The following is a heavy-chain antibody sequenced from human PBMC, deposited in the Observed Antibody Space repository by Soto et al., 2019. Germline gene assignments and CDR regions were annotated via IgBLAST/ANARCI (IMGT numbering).Heavy chain of an antibody. V-gene: IGHV3-74*01. CDR2: INSVGTT. Sequence: EVQLVESGGGLVQPGGSLRLSCAASGFTFSPYYMHWVRQVPGQGLVWVSYINSVGTTSYADSVRGRFTVSRDNAKNTLYLEMNSLTGEDTALYYCARGGCSSTSCLAVWGEGTTVTVSS. CDR1: GFTFSPYY. CDR3: ARGGCSSTSCLAV. D-gene: IGHD2-2*01. J-gene: IGHJ6*04.